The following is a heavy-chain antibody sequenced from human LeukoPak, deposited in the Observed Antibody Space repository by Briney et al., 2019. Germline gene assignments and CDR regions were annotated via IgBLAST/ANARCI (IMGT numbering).Heavy chain of an antibody. Sequence: SETLSLTCAVYGGSFSGYYWSWIRQPPGKGLEWIGEINHSGSTYYNPSLKSRVTISVDTSKNQFSLKLSSVTAADTAVYYCARPRDYYDSSGLNRYFDYWGQGTLVTVSS. D-gene: IGHD3-22*01. CDR3: ARPRDYYDSSGLNRYFDY. CDR1: GGSFSGYY. V-gene: IGHV4-34*01. J-gene: IGHJ4*02. CDR2: INHSGST.